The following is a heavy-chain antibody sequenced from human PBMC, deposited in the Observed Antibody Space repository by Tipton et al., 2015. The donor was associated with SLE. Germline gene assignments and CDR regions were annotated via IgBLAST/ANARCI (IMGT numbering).Heavy chain of an antibody. Sequence: QLVQSGAEVKKPGASVKVSCKASGYTFTSYGISWVRQAPGQGLEWMGWISAYNGNTNYAQKLQGRVTMTTDTSTSTAYMELRSLRPNDPAVYYCARAPLRYTIFGVVDDYWGQGTLVTVSS. J-gene: IGHJ4*02. V-gene: IGHV1-18*01. D-gene: IGHD3-3*01. CDR2: ISAYNGNT. CDR1: GYTFTSYG. CDR3: ARAPLRYTIFGVVDDY.